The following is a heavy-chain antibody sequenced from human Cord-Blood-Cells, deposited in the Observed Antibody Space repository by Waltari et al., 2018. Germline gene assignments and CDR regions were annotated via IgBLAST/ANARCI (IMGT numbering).Heavy chain of an antibody. J-gene: IGHJ2*01. D-gene: IGHD3-10*01. CDR3: ARRGDWYFDL. CDR2: ISSSSSYI. CDR1: GFTFSSYR. Sequence: EVQLVESGGGLVKPGGSLRLSCAASGFTFSSYRMTWVRQAPGKGLEWVSSISSSSSYIYYADSVKGRFTISRDNAKNSLYLQMNSLRAEDTAVYYCARRGDWYFDLWGRGTLVTVSS. V-gene: IGHV3-21*01.